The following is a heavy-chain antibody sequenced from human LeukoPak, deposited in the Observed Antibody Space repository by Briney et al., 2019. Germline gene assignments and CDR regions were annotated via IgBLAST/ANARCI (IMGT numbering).Heavy chain of an antibody. J-gene: IGHJ4*02. V-gene: IGHV1-46*01. D-gene: IGHD6-13*01. CDR2: INPSGGGT. CDR3: ASGAAAGTFSIGY. CDR1: GYTFTSYY. Sequence: GASVKVSCKASGYTFTSYYMHWVRQAPGQGLEWMGIINPSGGGTSYSQKFQGRVTMTTDTSTSTLYMELSSLRSEDTAVYYCASGAAAGTFSIGYWGLGTLLTVSS.